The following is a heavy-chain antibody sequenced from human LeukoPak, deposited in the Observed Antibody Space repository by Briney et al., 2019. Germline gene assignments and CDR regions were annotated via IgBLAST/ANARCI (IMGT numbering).Heavy chain of an antibody. CDR2: IYTSGST. CDR3: ARCVRGVIILYYFDY. CDR1: GGSISSGSYY. J-gene: IGHJ4*02. V-gene: IGHV4-61*02. D-gene: IGHD3-10*01. Sequence: SSETLSLTCTVSGGSISSGSYYWSWIRQPAGKGLEWIGRIYTSGSTNYNPSLKSRVTISVDTSKNQFSLKLSSVTAADTAVYYCARCVRGVIILYYFDYWGQGTLVTVSS.